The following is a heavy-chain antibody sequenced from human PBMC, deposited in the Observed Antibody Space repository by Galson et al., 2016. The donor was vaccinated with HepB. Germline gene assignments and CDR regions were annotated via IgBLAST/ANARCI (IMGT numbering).Heavy chain of an antibody. V-gene: IGHV3-33*05. CDR2: ISYDGSNK. CDR3: ARDIGDFWSGYSPHFDY. D-gene: IGHD3-3*01. J-gene: IGHJ4*02. CDR1: GFTFNTYG. Sequence: SLRLSCAASGFTFNTYGMHWVRQAPGKGLEWVAVISYDGSNKYYADSVKGRFTISRDNFKKTLYLQMNSLRAEDTAVYYCARDIGDFWSGYSPHFDYWGQGTLVTVSS.